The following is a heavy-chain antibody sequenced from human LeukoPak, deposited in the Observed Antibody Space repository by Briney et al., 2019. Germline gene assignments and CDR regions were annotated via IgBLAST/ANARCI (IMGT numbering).Heavy chain of an antibody. CDR2: IRYDGSNK. J-gene: IGHJ4*02. V-gene: IGHV3-30*02. CDR3: AKTGIAAAGPEDY. Sequence: GGSLRLSCAASGFTFSSYDMHWVRQAPGKGLEWVAFIRYDGSNKYYADSVKGRFTISRDNSKNTLYLQMNSLRAEDTAVYYCAKTGIAAAGPEDYWGQGTLVTVSS. D-gene: IGHD6-13*01. CDR1: GFTFSSYD.